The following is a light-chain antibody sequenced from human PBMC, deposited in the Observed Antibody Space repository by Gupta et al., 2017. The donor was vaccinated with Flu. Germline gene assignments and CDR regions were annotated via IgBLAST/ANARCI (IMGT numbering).Light chain of an antibody. J-gene: IGKJ2*01. CDR2: GTS. V-gene: IGKV3-20*01. CDR3: HHDGTSPYT. CDR1: ESVNRNH. Sequence: LAQSPGTLSLSPGESVTLSCRAGESVNRNHLAWYQQKPGQAPRLLMYGTSNRAPGIPDRFSGGGSGTDFTLTINRVEPEDSAIFYCHHDGTSPYTFGQGTKLEIK.